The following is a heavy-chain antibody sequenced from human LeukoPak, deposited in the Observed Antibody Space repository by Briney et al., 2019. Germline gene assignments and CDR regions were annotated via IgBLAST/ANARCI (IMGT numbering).Heavy chain of an antibody. V-gene: IGHV4-61*02. CDR3: AREGDSNSVGWFDP. J-gene: IGHJ5*02. CDR1: GDSISSGDYY. D-gene: IGHD6-13*01. Sequence: PSETLSLTCTVSGDSISSGDYYWSWIRQPAGKGLEWIGRISSSGSTNYNPSLKSRVTISVDTSKNQFSLKLSSVTAADTAVYYCAREGDSNSVGWFDPWGQGTLVTVSS. CDR2: ISSSGST.